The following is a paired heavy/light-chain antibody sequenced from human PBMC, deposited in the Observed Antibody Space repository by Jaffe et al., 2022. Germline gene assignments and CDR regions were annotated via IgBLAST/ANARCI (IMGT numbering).Heavy chain of an antibody. CDR2: IYHSGTT. Sequence: QLQLQASGSGLVKPSQTLSLTCAVSNGSISSNFESWGWIRQPPGKGLEWIGYIYHSGTTYYNPSLKSRLTISVDGSKNQFSLKLNSVTAADTAVYYCARGSLTDFFDLWGQGTLVTVSS. CDR1: NGSISSNFES. J-gene: IGHJ4*02. CDR3: ARGSLTDFFDL. V-gene: IGHV4-30-2*01.
Light chain of an antibody. J-gene: IGLJ2*01. CDR1: RSNIGAAFD. Sequence: QSVLTQPPSVSGAPGQRVTISCTGSRSNIGAAFDVHWYQHLPGTAPKLLIYVNNNRPSGVPDRFSGSKSATSASLAITGLQPEDEGDYYCQSYDSSLSAVIFGGGTKLTVL. CDR2: VNN. CDR3: QSYDSSLSAVI. V-gene: IGLV1-40*01.